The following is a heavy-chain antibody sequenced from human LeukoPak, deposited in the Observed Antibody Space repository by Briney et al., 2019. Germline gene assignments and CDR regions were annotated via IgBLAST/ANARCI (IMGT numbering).Heavy chain of an antibody. D-gene: IGHD3-9*01. CDR2: ISAYKGNT. Sequence: ASVKVSCKASGYTFSNYGITWVRQAPGQGLEWLRWISAYKGNTNYAQKLQGRVTMTTDTSTSTAYMELRSLRSDDTAVYHCARVGDILTGYPYYFDYWGQGMLVTVSS. J-gene: IGHJ4*02. CDR1: GYTFSNYG. V-gene: IGHV1-18*01. CDR3: ARVGDILTGYPYYFDY.